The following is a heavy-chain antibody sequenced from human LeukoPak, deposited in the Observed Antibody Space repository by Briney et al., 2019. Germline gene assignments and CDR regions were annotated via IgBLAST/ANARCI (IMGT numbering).Heavy chain of an antibody. CDR2: ISAYNGNT. CDR3: ARDHDPIPTLGYCSGGSCRGYYYGMDV. D-gene: IGHD2-15*01. Sequence: ASVKVSCKASGYTFTSYGISWVRQAPGQGLEWMGWISAYNGNTNYAQKLQGRVTMTTDTSTSTAYMELRSLRSDDTAVYYCARDHDPIPTLGYCSGGSCRGYYYGMDVWGQGTTVTVSS. CDR1: GYTFTSYG. J-gene: IGHJ6*02. V-gene: IGHV1-18*01.